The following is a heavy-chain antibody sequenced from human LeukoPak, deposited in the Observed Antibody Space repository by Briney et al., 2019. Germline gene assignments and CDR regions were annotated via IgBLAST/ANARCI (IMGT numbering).Heavy chain of an antibody. D-gene: IGHD4/OR15-4a*01. V-gene: IGHV3-7*04. CDR2: IKQDGSEK. Sequence: GGSLTLSCAASGFTFSDYYMSWVRQAPGKGLEWVANIKQDGSEKYYLDSVKGRFTISRDNAKKSVYVQMNSLRAEGTAVFYCVRGGGAFDYWGQGTLVTVSS. J-gene: IGHJ4*02. CDR1: GFTFSDYY. CDR3: VRGGGAFDY.